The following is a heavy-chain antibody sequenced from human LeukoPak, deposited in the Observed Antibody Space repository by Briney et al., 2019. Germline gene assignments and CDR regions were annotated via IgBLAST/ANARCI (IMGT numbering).Heavy chain of an antibody. D-gene: IGHD1-14*01. CDR3: ATTQARNDAFDI. J-gene: IGHJ3*02. V-gene: IGHV4-59*01. Sequence: PSETLSLTCTVSGGSISSYYWSWIRQPPGKGLEWIGYIYYSGSTNYNPSLKSRVTISVDTSKNQFSLKLSSVTAADTAVYYCATTQARNDAFDIWGQGTMVTVSS. CDR1: GGSISSYY. CDR2: IYYSGST.